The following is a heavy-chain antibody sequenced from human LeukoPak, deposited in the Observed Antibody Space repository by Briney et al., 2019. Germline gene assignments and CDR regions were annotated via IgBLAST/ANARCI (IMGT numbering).Heavy chain of an antibody. CDR2: ITTSGGST. D-gene: IGHD3-3*01. J-gene: IGHJ6*03. CDR1: GFTFSSYA. CDR3: AKGGFWSGYEDYYYYYMDV. Sequence: GGSLRLSCAASGFTFSSYAMSWVRQAPGKGLEWVSGITTSGGSTYYADSVKGRFTISRDNSKNTLYLQMNSLRAEDTAVYYCAKGGFWSGYEDYYYYYMDVWGKGTTVTVSS. V-gene: IGHV3-23*01.